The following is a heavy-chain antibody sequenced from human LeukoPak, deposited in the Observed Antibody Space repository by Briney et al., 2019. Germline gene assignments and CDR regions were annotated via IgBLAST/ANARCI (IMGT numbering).Heavy chain of an antibody. Sequence: SETLSLTCSVSGGSISSYYWSWIRQPPGKGLEWIGYIYYSGSTNYNPSLKRRVTISVDTSKNQFSLKLSSVTAADTAVYYCARGPRNYGGNSGNLDYWGQGTLVTVSS. J-gene: IGHJ4*02. V-gene: IGHV4-59*12. CDR2: IYYSGST. CDR3: ARGPRNYGGNSGNLDY. D-gene: IGHD4-23*01. CDR1: GGSISSYY.